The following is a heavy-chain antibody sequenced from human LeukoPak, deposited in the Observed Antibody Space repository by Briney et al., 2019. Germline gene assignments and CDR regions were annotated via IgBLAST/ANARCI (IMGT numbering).Heavy chain of an antibody. Sequence: GGSLRLSCAASGFTFSSYGMHWVRQAPGKGLEWVAVIWYDGSNEDYGDSVKGRFTISRDNSKNTLYLQMNSLRAEDTAVYYCARDGRSGYPDDAFDIWGQGTMVTVSS. D-gene: IGHD3-22*01. CDR2: IWYDGSNE. J-gene: IGHJ3*02. CDR3: ARDGRSGYPDDAFDI. V-gene: IGHV3-33*08. CDR1: GFTFSSYG.